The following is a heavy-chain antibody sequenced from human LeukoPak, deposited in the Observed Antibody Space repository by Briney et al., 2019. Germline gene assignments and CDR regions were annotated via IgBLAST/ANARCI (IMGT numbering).Heavy chain of an antibody. CDR3: ARVIRVGILTVREYFQH. J-gene: IGHJ1*01. Sequence: ASVKVSYKASGYTFTSYDINWVRQATGQGLEWMGWMNPNSGNTGYAQKFQGRVTMTRNTSISTAYMELSSLRSEGTAVYYCARVIRVGILTVREYFQHWGQGTLVTVSS. CDR2: MNPNSGNT. D-gene: IGHD3-9*01. CDR1: GYTFTSYD. V-gene: IGHV1-8*01.